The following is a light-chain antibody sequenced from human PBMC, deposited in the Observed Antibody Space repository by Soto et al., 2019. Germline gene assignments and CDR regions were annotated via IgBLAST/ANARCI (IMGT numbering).Light chain of an antibody. CDR1: QSVNTN. Sequence: EVVMTQSPDTLSVPPGERATLSCRASQSVNTNLAWYQQKLGQAPRLLIYGASTRATGISARFSGSGSGTEFTLTIRSLQSEDFEIYYCQQYNNWTRKFGQGTKVDSK. CDR2: GAS. J-gene: IGKJ1*01. V-gene: IGKV3-15*01. CDR3: QQYNNWTRK.